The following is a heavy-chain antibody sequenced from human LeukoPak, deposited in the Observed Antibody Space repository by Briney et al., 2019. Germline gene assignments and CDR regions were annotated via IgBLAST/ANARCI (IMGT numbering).Heavy chain of an antibody. D-gene: IGHD2-15*01. CDR1: GFTFSTYW. Sequence: GGSLRLSCVASGFTFSTYWMNWVRQAPGKGLERVGTISPDGSDKYYVDSVKGRFTISRDNAKTLLYLQINSLRADDTALYFCARGIVVVVGASDHFDYWGQGTLITVSS. CDR3: ARGIVVVVGASDHFDY. V-gene: IGHV3-7*01. CDR2: ISPDGSDK. J-gene: IGHJ4*02.